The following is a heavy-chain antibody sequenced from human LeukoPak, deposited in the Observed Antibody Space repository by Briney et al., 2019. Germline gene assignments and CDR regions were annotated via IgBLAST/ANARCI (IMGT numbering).Heavy chain of an antibody. CDR3: ARESPYYYGLDV. CDR1: GGSISCYY. V-gene: IGHV4-59*01. CDR2: VYYSGSST. J-gene: IGHJ6*02. Sequence: NTSETLSLTCTVSGGSISCYYWSWIRQPSGKGLEWIGNVYYSGSSTNYNPSLKSRVTISIHTSENQFSLTLYSVTAADTAVYYCARESPYYYGLDVWGQGATVTVSS.